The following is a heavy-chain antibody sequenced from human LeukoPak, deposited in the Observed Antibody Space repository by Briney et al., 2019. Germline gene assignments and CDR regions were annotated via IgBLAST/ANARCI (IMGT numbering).Heavy chain of an antibody. J-gene: IGHJ3*02. CDR3: ARAGNIIRDAFDI. V-gene: IGHV4-34*01. D-gene: IGHD2/OR15-2a*01. CDR2: IYYSGST. CDR1: VGSFSGYY. Sequence: SETLSLTCAVYVGSFSGYYWIWIRQPPGKGLEWIGSIYYSGSTYYNPSLKSRVTISVDTSKNQFSPKLSSVTAADTAVYYCARAGNIIRDAFDIWGQGTMVTVSS.